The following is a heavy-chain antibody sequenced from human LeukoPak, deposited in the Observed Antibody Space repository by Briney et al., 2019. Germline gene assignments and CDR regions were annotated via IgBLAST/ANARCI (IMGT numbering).Heavy chain of an antibody. D-gene: IGHD3-10*01. V-gene: IGHV3-23*01. CDR2: ISGSGGST. J-gene: IGHJ5*02. CDR3: ARATSGMILYNWFDP. Sequence: GGSLRLSCAASGFTFSNSALSWVRQAPGKGLEWVSDISGSGGSTYYADSVKGRFTISRDNSRNTLLLQMNILRVEDTAVYYCARATSGMILYNWFDPWGQGTLVTVSS. CDR1: GFTFSNSA.